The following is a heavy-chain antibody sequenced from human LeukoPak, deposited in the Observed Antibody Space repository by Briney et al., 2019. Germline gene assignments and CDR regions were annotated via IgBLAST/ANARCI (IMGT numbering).Heavy chain of an antibody. CDR3: ARGRSRYCSSTSCLWGMDV. CDR2: IYYSGST. CDR1: GGSISSYY. D-gene: IGHD2-2*01. J-gene: IGHJ6*02. Sequence: SETLSLTCTVSGGSISSYYWSWIRQPPGKGLEWIGYIYYSGSTNYNPSLKSRVTISVDTSKIQFSLKLSSVTAADTAVYYCARGRSRYCSSTSCLWGMDVWGQGTTVTVSS. V-gene: IGHV4-59*12.